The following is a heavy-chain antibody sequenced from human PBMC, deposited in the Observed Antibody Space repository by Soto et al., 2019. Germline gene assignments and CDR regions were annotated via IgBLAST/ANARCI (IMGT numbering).Heavy chain of an antibody. Sequence: SETLSLTCTVSGGSVSSGSYYWSWIRQPPGKGLEWIGYIYYSGSTNYNPSLKSRVTISVDTSKNQFSLKLSYVTAADTAVYYCEYTWNYDAFDIWGQGTMVTVSS. D-gene: IGHD1-1*01. CDR3: EYTWNYDAFDI. CDR2: IYYSGST. J-gene: IGHJ3*02. V-gene: IGHV4-61*01. CDR1: GGSVSSGSYY.